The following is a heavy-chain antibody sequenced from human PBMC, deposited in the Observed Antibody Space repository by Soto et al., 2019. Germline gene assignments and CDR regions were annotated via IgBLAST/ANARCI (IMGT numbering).Heavy chain of an antibody. CDR1: GFTFRDYA. V-gene: IGHV3-30-3*01. CDR2: ISSDATNK. J-gene: IGHJ6*02. D-gene: IGHD5-12*01. CDR3: AKSPGGLDGYNSDYYGMDV. Sequence: QVQLVESGGGVVQPGRSLRLSCAASGFTFRDYAMHWVRQAPGKGLEWVTLISSDATNKYLADSVKGRFTISRDNSKNTVYLQMNSLRADDTAVYYCAKSPGGLDGYNSDYYGMDVWGQGTTVTVSS.